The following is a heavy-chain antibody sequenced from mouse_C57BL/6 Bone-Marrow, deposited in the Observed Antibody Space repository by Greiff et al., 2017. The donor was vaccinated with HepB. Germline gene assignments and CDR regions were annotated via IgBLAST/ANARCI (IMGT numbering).Heavy chain of an antibody. D-gene: IGHD1-1*01. Sequence: QVQLQQPGAELVKPGASVKLSCKASGYTFTSYWMQWVKQRPGQGLEWIGEIDPSDSYTNYNQKFKGKATLTVDTSSSTAYMQLSSLTSEDSAVYYCAYYCPFAYWGQGTLVTVSA. CDR1: GYTFTSYW. V-gene: IGHV1-50*01. CDR3: AYYCPFAY. J-gene: IGHJ3*01. CDR2: IDPSDSYT.